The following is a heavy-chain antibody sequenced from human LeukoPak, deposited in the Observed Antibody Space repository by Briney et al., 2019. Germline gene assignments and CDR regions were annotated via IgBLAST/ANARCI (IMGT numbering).Heavy chain of an antibody. CDR2: IKQDGSET. D-gene: IGHD2-21*01. Sequence: PGGSLRLSCAASGFTVSSNYMSWVRQAPGKGLEWVANIKQDGSETYYGDFVTGRFTISRDNAKNSLSLQMNYLRPEETAVYYCVREGDRRSFDYWGQGTLVTVSS. CDR1: GFTVSSNY. J-gene: IGHJ4*02. V-gene: IGHV3-7*01. CDR3: VREGDRRSFDY.